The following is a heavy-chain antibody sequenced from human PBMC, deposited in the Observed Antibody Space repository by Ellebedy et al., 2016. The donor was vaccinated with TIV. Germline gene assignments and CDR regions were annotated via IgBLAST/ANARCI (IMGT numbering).Heavy chain of an antibody. CDR3: ARDVKFEAWSGYPHLAYGMDV. J-gene: IGHJ6*02. D-gene: IGHD3-3*01. CDR1: GYTFTGYH. CDR2: INPSGGSP. V-gene: IGHV1-46*01. Sequence: ASVKVSCKASGYTFTGYHVHWVRQAPGLGLEWMGLINPSGGSPSYAQKFQGRITMTRDKPTSTVYLELSGLRSEDTAVYYCARDVKFEAWSGYPHLAYGMDVWGQGTTVTVSS.